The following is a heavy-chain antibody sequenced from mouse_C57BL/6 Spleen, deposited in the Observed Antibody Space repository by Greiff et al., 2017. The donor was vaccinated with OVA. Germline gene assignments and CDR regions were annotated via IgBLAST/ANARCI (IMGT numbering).Heavy chain of an antibody. Sequence: VQLKESGPELVKPGASVKIPCKASGYTFTDYNMDWVKQSHGKSLEWIGDINPNNGGTIYNQKFKGKATLTVDKSSSTAYMELRSLTSEDTAVYYCARRDYGNYGYYAMDYWGQGTSVTVSS. J-gene: IGHJ4*01. CDR2: INPNNGGT. V-gene: IGHV1-18*01. CDR3: ARRDYGNYGYYAMDY. CDR1: GYTFTDYN. D-gene: IGHD2-1*01.